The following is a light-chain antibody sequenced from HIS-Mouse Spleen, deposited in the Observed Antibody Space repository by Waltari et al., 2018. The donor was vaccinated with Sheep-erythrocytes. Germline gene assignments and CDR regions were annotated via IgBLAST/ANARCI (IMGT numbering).Light chain of an antibody. V-gene: IGLV3-10*01. CDR3: YSTDSSGNHWV. Sequence: SYELTQPPSVSVSPGQTARITCSGDALPKNSAYWYQQKSGQAPVLVIYEDSKRPPGIPERFSGSTSGTMATLTISGAQVEDEADYYCYSTDSSGNHWVFGGGTKLTVL. CDR2: EDS. J-gene: IGLJ3*02. CDR1: ALPKNS.